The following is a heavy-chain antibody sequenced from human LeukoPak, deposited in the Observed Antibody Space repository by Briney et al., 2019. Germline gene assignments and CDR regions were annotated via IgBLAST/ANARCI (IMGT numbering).Heavy chain of an antibody. V-gene: IGHV1-2*02. Sequence: ASVKVSCKASGYSLTGYYMQWVRQAPGQGLEWMGWINANSGGRNYAQKFQGRVTMTRDTSINTAYMELSRLRSDDTAVYYCARSDSSGWYDYWGQGTLVTVSS. CDR2: INANSGGR. J-gene: IGHJ4*02. D-gene: IGHD6-19*01. CDR1: GYSLTGYY. CDR3: ARSDSSGWYDY.